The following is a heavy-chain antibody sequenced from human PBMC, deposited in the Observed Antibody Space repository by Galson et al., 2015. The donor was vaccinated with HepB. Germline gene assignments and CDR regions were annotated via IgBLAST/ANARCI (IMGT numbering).Heavy chain of an antibody. CDR1: GYTFTGYY. CDR3: ARDYGYSYGINWFDP. D-gene: IGHD5-18*01. CDR2: INPNSGGT. V-gene: IGHV1-2*02. Sequence: SVKVSCKASGYTFTGYYMHWVRQAPGQGLEWMGWINPNSGGTNYAQKFQGRVTMTRDTSISTAYMELSRLRSDDTAVYYCARDYGYSYGINWFDPCGQGTLITVSS. J-gene: IGHJ5*02.